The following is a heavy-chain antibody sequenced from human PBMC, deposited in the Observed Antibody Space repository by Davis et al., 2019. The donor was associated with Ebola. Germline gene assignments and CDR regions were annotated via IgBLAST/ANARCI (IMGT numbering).Heavy chain of an antibody. J-gene: IGHJ4*02. D-gene: IGHD2-8*02. CDR3: ARGSRNIYCTGGVCHFDS. Sequence: LRLSCTVSGGSIRGDNWSWLRQSPGKGLEWIGYVSYTGSTTYNPSLKTRVTIPVDTSRNQFSLNLTSVTAADTAIYFWARGSRNIYCTGGVCHFDSWGPGTLVTVS. CDR1: GGSIRGDN. V-gene: IGHV4-59*01. CDR2: VSYTGST.